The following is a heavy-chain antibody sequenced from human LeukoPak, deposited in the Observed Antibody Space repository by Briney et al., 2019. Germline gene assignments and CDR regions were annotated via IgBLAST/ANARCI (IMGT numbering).Heavy chain of an antibody. V-gene: IGHV4-59*01. Sequence: SETLSPTCTVSGGSISSYYWSWIRQPPGKGLEWIGYIYYSGSTNYNPSLKSRVTISVDTSKNQFSLKLSSVTAADTAVYYCARVENAFDIWGQGTMVTVSS. CDR3: ARVENAFDI. D-gene: IGHD3-3*01. J-gene: IGHJ3*02. CDR2: IYYSGST. CDR1: GGSISSYY.